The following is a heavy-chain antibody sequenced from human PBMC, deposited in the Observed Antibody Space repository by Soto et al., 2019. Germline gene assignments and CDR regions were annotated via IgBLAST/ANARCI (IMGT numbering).Heavy chain of an antibody. D-gene: IGHD3-10*01. J-gene: IGHJ4*02. CDR1: GFTFSNYG. V-gene: IGHV3-30*03. CDR3: ARAYYFGSGTSYTLYY. Sequence: GGSLRLSCAASGFTFSNYGMRWVRQAPGKGLEWVAVISDDGVSKYYADSVQGRFTISRDNSESAVFLQMNSLRPDDTALYFCARAYYFGSGTSYTLYYWGQGXQVTVYS. CDR2: ISDDGVSK.